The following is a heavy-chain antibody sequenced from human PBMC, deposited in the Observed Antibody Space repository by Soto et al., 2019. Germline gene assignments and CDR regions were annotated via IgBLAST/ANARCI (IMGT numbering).Heavy chain of an antibody. CDR1: GFAFPNAW. CDR2: IKSTIDGGTT. V-gene: IGHV3-15*07. CDR3: TSDSYSTIIIARFYY. Sequence: GGSLRLSCAASGFAFPNAWMNWVRQAPGKGLEWVGRIKSTIDGGTTDYAEPVKGRFAISRDDSNNMVYLQMNSLKIEDTAVYYCTSDSYSTIIIARFYYWGHGALVTVSS. J-gene: IGHJ4*01. D-gene: IGHD3-22*01.